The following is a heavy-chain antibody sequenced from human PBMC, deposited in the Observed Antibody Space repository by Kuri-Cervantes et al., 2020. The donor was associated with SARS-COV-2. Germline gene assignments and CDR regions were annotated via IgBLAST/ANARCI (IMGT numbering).Heavy chain of an antibody. CDR2: LHNEGSDA. V-gene: IGHV3-74*01. CDR1: GFTFSSYW. CDR3: ARDSMATRDFDY. Sequence: LSLTCVASGFTFSSYWIHWVRPAPGKGLVWVSRLHNEGSDAIFADSVKGRFTISRDNAKNMLYLYMNSLRADDTAVYYCARDSMATRDFDYWGQGTLVTVSS. J-gene: IGHJ4*02. D-gene: IGHD5-24*01.